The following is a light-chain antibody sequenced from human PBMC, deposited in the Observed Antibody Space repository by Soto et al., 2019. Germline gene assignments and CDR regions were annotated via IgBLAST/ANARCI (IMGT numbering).Light chain of an antibody. J-gene: IGKJ4*01. CDR2: GAS. Sequence: EIVMTQSPATLSVSPGGRATLSCRASQSVSSNLAWYQQKPGQAPRLLIDGASTRATGIPARFSGSGSGTDFPLTITSLQSEDFAVYYCQQYNNWPLTFGGGTKVDIK. V-gene: IGKV3-15*01. CDR1: QSVSSN. CDR3: QQYNNWPLT.